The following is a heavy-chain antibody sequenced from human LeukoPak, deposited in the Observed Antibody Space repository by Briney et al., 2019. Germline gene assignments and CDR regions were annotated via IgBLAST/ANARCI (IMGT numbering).Heavy chain of an antibody. Sequence: SETLSLTCTVSGGSISSGDYYWSWIRQPPGKGLEWIGNIYHSGSTYYNPSLKSRVTISVDTSKNKFSVKLSSVTAADTAVYYCVRVLTGWFDPWGQGTLVTVSS. J-gene: IGHJ5*02. CDR3: VRVLTGWFDP. CDR1: GGSISSGDYY. V-gene: IGHV4-39*07. CDR2: IYHSGST.